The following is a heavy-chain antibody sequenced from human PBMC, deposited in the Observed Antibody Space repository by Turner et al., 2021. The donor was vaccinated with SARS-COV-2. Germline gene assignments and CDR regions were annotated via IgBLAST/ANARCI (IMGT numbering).Heavy chain of an antibody. J-gene: IGHJ6*02. CDR2: MIPIFGTA. Sequence: HVQLVQSWAEVQKPGSSVKVSCKASGGTFSNSAISWVRQAPGQGLEWMGGMIPIFGTANDAQKFQGRVTITADKSTSTAYMELSSLRSEDTAVYYCARGATMVRGVIENLYYYYYGMDVWGQGTTVTVSS. V-gene: IGHV1-69*06. D-gene: IGHD3-10*01. CDR1: GGTFSNSA. CDR3: ARGATMVRGVIENLYYYYYGMDV.